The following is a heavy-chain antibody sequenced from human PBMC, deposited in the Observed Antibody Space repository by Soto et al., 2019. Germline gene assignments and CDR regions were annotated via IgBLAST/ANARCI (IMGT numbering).Heavy chain of an antibody. CDR3: AGRIAARGKNYYFDY. V-gene: IGHV4-4*02. Sequence: QVQLQESGPGLVKPSGTLSLTCAVSGDSISSSNWWTWVRQPPGKGLEWIGEIYHSGSTNYNPSLKSRVTVSVDKSKKQFSLKLSSVTAADTAVYYCAGRIAARGKNYYFDYWGQGTLVTVSS. CDR1: GDSISSSNW. J-gene: IGHJ4*02. CDR2: IYHSGST. D-gene: IGHD6-6*01.